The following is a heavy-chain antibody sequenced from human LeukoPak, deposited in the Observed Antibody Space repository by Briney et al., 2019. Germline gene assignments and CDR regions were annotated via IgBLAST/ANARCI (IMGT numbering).Heavy chain of an antibody. D-gene: IGHD5-24*01. Sequence: PSETLSLNCAVSGGSTSSSNWWSWVRQPPGKGLEWIGEIYDSGSTYYNPSLKSRVTISVDTSKNQFSLKLSSVTAADTAVYYCARLDGKVEMAIDYWGQGTLVTVSS. V-gene: IGHV4-4*02. J-gene: IGHJ4*02. CDR1: GGSTSSSNW. CDR2: IYDSGST. CDR3: ARLDGKVEMAIDY.